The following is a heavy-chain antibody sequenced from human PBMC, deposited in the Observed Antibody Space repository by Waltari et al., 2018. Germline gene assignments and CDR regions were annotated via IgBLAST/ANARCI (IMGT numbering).Heavy chain of an antibody. CDR2: ISGSGGST. D-gene: IGHD3-22*01. J-gene: IGHJ4*02. V-gene: IGHV3-23*01. Sequence: EVQLLESGGGLVQPGGSLRLSCAASGFTFSSYAMHWVHQAPGTRLAWVSAISGSGGSTYYADSVKGRFTISRDNSKNTLYLQMNSLRAEDTAVYYCAKDATLNPDYYYDSSGSYFDYWGQGTLVTVSS. CDR1: GFTFSSYA. CDR3: AKDATLNPDYYYDSSGSYFDY.